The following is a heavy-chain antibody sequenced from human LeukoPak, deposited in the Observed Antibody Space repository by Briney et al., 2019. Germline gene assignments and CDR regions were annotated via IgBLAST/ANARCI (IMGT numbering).Heavy chain of an antibody. V-gene: IGHV1-69*13. D-gene: IGHD3-10*01. CDR3: AREGTITMVRGVIGPGWFDP. CDR1: GGAFSSYA. Sequence: SVKVSCKASGGAFSSYAISWVRQAPGQGLEWMGGIIPIFGTANYAQKFQGRVTITADESTSTAYMELSSLRSEDTAVYYCAREGTITMVRGVIGPGWFDPWGQGTLVTVSS. J-gene: IGHJ5*02. CDR2: IIPIFGTA.